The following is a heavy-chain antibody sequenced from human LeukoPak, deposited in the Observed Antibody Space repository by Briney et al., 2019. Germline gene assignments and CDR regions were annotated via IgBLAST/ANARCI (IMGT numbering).Heavy chain of an antibody. CDR3: AKDLDIVVVVAAYFDY. CDR2: ISGSGGST. Sequence: AGGSLRLSCAASGFTFSSYAMSWVRQAPGKGLEWVSAISGSGGSTYYADSVKGRFTISRDNSKNTLYVQMNSLRAEDTAVYYCAKDLDIVVVVAAYFDYWGQGTLVTVSS. J-gene: IGHJ4*02. V-gene: IGHV3-23*01. CDR1: GFTFSSYA. D-gene: IGHD2-15*01.